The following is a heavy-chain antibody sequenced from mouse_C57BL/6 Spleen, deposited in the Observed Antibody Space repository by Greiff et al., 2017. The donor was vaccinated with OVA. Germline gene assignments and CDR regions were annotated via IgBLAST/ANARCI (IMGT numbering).Heavy chain of an antibody. CDR2: IDPSDSET. CDR3: ARRGYDSNYDWFAY. V-gene: IGHV1-52*01. D-gene: IGHD2-5*01. Sequence: QVQLQQPGAELVRPGSSVKLSCKASGYTFTSYWMHWVKQRPIQGLEWIGNIDPSDSETHYNQKFKDKATLTVDKSSSTAYMQLSSLTSEDSAVYYCARRGYDSNYDWFAYWGQGTLVTVSA. J-gene: IGHJ3*01. CDR1: GYTFTSYW.